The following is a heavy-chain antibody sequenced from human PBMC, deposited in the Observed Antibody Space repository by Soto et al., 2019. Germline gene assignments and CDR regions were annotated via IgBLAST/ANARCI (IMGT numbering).Heavy chain of an antibody. V-gene: IGHV1-58*01. CDR3: AAARGGLYSSSWYDYYYGMDV. CDR2: IVVGSGNT. D-gene: IGHD6-13*01. CDR1: GFTFTSSA. Sequence: SVNVSCKASGFTFTSSAVQWVRQARGQRLEWIGWIVVGSGNTNYAQKFQERVTITRDMSTSTAYMELSSLRSEDTAVYYCAAARGGLYSSSWYDYYYGMDVWGQGTTVTVSS. J-gene: IGHJ6*02.